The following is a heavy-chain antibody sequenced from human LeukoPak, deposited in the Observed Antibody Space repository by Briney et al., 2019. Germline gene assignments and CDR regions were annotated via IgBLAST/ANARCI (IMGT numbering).Heavy chain of an antibody. D-gene: IGHD1-26*01. CDR2: ISSSSSTI. CDR1: GFTFGPYT. J-gene: IGHJ4*02. V-gene: IGHV3-48*04. CDR3: ARDLIVGTTYFDY. Sequence: QTGGSLRLSCAASGFTFGPYTMNWVRQAPGKGLEWVSYISSSSSTIYYADSVKGRFTISRDNAKNSLFLQMNSLRAEDTAVYYCARDLIVGTTYFDYWGQGTLVTVSS.